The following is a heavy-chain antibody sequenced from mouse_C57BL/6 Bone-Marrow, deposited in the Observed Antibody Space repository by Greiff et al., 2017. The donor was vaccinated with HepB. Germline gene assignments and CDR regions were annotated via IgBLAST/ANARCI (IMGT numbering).Heavy chain of an antibody. CDR3: ASELGGAMDY. V-gene: IGHV1-36*01. J-gene: IGHJ4*01. CDR2: VYPYNGGT. Sequence: EVQRVESGPVLVKPGPSVKISCKASGFTFTDYYMHWVKQSHGKSLEWIGLVYPYNGGTSYNQKFKGKATLTVDTSSSTAYMELNSLTSEDSAVYYCASELGGAMDYWGQGTSVTVSS. D-gene: IGHD4-1*01. CDR1: GFTFTDYY.